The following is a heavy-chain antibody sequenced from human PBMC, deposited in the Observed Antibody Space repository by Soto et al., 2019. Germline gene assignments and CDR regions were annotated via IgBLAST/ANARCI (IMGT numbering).Heavy chain of an antibody. J-gene: IGHJ6*02. D-gene: IGHD4-4*01. V-gene: IGHV1-69*06. CDR2: IIPIFGTA. CDR1: GGTFSSYA. CDR3: ARESGYSNYGPPHYYYYGMDV. Sequence: SVKVSCKASGGTFSSYAISWVRQAPGQGLEWMGGIIPIFGTANYAQKFQGRVTITADKSTSTAYMELSSLRAEDTAVYYCARESGYSNYGPPHYYYYGMDVWGQGTTVTVSS.